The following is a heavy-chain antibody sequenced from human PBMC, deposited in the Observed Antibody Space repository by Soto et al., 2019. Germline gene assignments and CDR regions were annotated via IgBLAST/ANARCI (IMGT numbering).Heavy chain of an antibody. Sequence: QLQLQESGPGLVKPSETLSLTCTVSGGSISSSSYYWGWIRQPPGKGLEWIGSIYYSGSTYHNPSLKSRVTISVDTSKNQFSLKLSSVTAADTAVYYCATTYYDILTGYYHFDYWGQGTLVTVSS. J-gene: IGHJ4*02. CDR1: GGSISSSSYY. D-gene: IGHD3-9*01. CDR3: ATTYYDILTGYYHFDY. CDR2: IYYSGST. V-gene: IGHV4-39*01.